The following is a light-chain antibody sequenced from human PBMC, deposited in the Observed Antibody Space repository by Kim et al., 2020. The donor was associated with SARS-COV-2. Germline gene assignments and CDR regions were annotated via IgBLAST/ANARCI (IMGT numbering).Light chain of an antibody. V-gene: IGKV1-12*01. Sequence: DIQMTQSPSSVSASVGDRVTITCRASQGISNWLAWYQQKPGKAPKLLIYAASSLQSGVPSRFSGSGSGTYFTLTISSLQPEDFATYYCQQANSFPLAFGGVTKVDIK. CDR2: AAS. CDR1: QGISNW. CDR3: QQANSFPLA. J-gene: IGKJ4*01.